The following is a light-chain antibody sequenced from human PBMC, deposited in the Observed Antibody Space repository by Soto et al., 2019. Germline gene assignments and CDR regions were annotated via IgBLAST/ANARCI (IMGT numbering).Light chain of an antibody. Sequence: QSALTQPPSASGTPGQRVTISCSGSSSNIGTNTVNWYQQFPGTAPKLLIHSNNQRPSGVADRFSGSKSGTSASLAISGLQSEDEADYYCAAWDDSLDGPLFGGGTKLTVL. CDR1: SSNIGTNT. CDR2: SNN. V-gene: IGLV1-44*01. J-gene: IGLJ2*01. CDR3: AAWDDSLDGPL.